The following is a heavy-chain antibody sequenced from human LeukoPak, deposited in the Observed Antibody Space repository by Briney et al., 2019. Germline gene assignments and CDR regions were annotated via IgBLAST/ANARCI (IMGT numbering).Heavy chain of an antibody. V-gene: IGHV3-15*01. CDR3: TTAPYSGYDLGDY. D-gene: IGHD5-12*01. CDR2: IKSKTDGGTT. J-gene: IGHJ4*02. Sequence: GGSLRLSCAASGFTFSNAWMSWVRQAPGKGLEWVGRIKSKTDGGTTDYAAPVKGRFTISRDDSKNTLYLQMNSLKTEDTAVYYCTTAPYSGYDLGDYWGQGTLVTVSS. CDR1: GFTFSNAW.